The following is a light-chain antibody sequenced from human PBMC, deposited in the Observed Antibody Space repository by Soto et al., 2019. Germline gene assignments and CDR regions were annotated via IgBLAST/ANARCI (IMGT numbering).Light chain of an antibody. Sequence: DIQMTQSPSALSASVGDRVTISCRASQNIKNYLNWYRQKPGKAPDLLIYTASSLQVGFPSRFSGSGSGTDFSLTTTSLQPEDSATYYCQQSFSSPLTFGGGTKVEIK. V-gene: IGKV1-39*01. CDR3: QQSFSSPLT. CDR1: QNIKNY. CDR2: TAS. J-gene: IGKJ4*01.